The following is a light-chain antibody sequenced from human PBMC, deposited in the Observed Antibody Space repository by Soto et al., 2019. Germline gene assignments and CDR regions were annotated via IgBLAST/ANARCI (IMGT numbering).Light chain of an antibody. Sequence: QSALTQPASVSGSPGQAITISCTGTSSDIGCYKYVSWYQQPPGKAPKLMLYDVSDRPSGVSNRFSGSKSGNTASLTISGLQAEDEADYYCGSYASSNTVLFGGGTKVTVL. J-gene: IGLJ2*01. CDR1: SSDIGCYKY. CDR3: GSYASSNTVL. CDR2: DVS. V-gene: IGLV2-14*03.